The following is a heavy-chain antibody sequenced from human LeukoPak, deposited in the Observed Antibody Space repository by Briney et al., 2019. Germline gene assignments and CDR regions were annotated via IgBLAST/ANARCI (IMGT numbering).Heavy chain of an antibody. CDR2: IAGETYGGTA. J-gene: IGHJ4*02. CDR1: EFTYGDYA. V-gene: IGHV3-49*04. Sequence: GGSLRLSCTASEFTYGDYAMTWVRQAPGKGLEWVGFIAGETYGGTAEYAASVKGRFTISRDDSKSIAYLQMNSLKTEDTAVYYCTRDQTPYYWGQGTLVTVSS. CDR3: TRDQTPYY.